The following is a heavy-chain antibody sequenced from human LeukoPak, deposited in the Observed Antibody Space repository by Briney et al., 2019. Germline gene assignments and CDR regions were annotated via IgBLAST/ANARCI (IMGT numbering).Heavy chain of an antibody. D-gene: IGHD4-23*01. CDR1: GYSFTSYW. Sequence: PGESLKISCKGSGYSFTSYWIGWVRQMPGKGLDWMGIIYPGDSDTRYSPSFQGQVTISADKSISTAYLQWSSLKASDTAIYYCARHRDYGGNSLSLEGDYYFDYWGQGTLVTVSS. V-gene: IGHV5-51*01. J-gene: IGHJ4*02. CDR2: IYPGDSDT. CDR3: ARHRDYGGNSLSLEGDYYFDY.